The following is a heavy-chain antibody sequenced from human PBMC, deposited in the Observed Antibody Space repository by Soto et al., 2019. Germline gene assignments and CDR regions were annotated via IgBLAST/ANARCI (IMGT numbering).Heavy chain of an antibody. V-gene: IGHV3-23*01. CDR1: GFTFSRYG. Sequence: EVQVLESGGGLVQPGGSLRLSCAASGFTFSRYGMNWVRQAPGKRLEWVSGVRSDGDTTYNADSVKGRFTVSRDNFKNTVDLQMNSLRVEDTAVYYCAKGKGVGATPDGANCWGQGTLVTVSS. D-gene: IGHD1-26*01. CDR3: AKGKGVGATPDGANC. J-gene: IGHJ4*02. CDR2: VRSDGDTT.